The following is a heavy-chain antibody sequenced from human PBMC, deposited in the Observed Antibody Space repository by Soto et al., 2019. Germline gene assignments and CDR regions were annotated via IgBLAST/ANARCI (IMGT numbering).Heavy chain of an antibody. V-gene: IGHV1-8*01. CDR3: AADNDFWSGSYYFDY. CDR2: MVLDSGNT. CDR1: GYTFTSYD. D-gene: IGHD3-3*01. Sequence: GASVKVSCKASGYTFTSYDINWVRQATGQGLEWIGWMVLDSGNTNYAQKFQERVTITRGMSTSTAYMELSSLRSEDTAVYYCAADNDFWSGSYYFDYWGQGTLVTVSS. J-gene: IGHJ4*02.